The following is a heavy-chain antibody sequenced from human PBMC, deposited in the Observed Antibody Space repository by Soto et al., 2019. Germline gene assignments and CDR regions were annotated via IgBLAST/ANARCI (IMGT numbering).Heavy chain of an antibody. Sequence: EVQLVESGGGLIQPGGSLRLSCAVSGFTVSNNYMSWVRQAPGKGLEGVSVIYSGGYTAYGDSVKGRFTISRDNSKNTPYRKKKTLRAYDSAVYYWETQPGGGGYWGQGTLVTVSS. CDR1: GFTVSNNY. CDR3: ETQPGGGGY. D-gene: IGHD3-10*01. V-gene: IGHV3-53*01. J-gene: IGHJ4*02. CDR2: IYSGGYT.